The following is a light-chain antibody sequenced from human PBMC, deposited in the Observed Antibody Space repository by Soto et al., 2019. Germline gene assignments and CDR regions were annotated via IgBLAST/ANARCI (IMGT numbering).Light chain of an antibody. CDR3: QQYAGLPYT. V-gene: IGKV3-20*01. CDR1: QTLTTRF. CDR2: GAS. J-gene: IGKJ2*01. Sequence: EIVLTQSPGTLSLSPGERATLSCMASQTLTTRFLAWYQQKPGQAPRLLIYGASSRATGIPDRFSGSGSGTEYTLTISRLEPEDFAVYSWQQYAGLPYTFRQGTTREIK.